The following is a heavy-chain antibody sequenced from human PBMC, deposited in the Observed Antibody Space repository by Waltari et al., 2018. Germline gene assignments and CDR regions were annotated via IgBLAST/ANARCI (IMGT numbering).Heavy chain of an antibody. D-gene: IGHD1-26*01. CDR1: GDSVSNIYW. Sequence: LQLQQSVPGLVKPSDPTLLSRAVSGDSVSNIYWGSWVRQPPGKGLEWIGQIHGTGKTNYNPSLEGRVTVSMATSNNQFSLRVTSPTAADTGVYFCARDRGRGLYLDSWGQGTLVTVS. J-gene: IGHJ4*02. CDR2: IHGTGKT. V-gene: IGHV4-4*02. CDR3: ARDRGRGLYLDS.